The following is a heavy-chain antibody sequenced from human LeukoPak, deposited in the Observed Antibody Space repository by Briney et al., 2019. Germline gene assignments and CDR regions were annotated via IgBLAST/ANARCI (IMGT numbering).Heavy chain of an antibody. D-gene: IGHD6-19*01. J-gene: IGHJ3*02. V-gene: IGHV5-51*01. Sequence: GESLKISCKGSGDSFTSYWIGWVRQMPGKGLEWMGIIYPGDSDTRYSPSFQGQVTISADKSISTAYLQWSSLKASDTAMYYCARPSKQWLAMLYAFDIWGQGTMVTVSS. CDR3: ARPSKQWLAMLYAFDI. CDR2: IYPGDSDT. CDR1: GDSFTSYW.